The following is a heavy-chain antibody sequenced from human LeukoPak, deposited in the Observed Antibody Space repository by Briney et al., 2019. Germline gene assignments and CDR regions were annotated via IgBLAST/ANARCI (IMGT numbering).Heavy chain of an antibody. D-gene: IGHD3-22*01. CDR1: GFTFTNYA. Sequence: GGSLRLSCAASGFTFTNYAMSWVRQAPGKGLEWVSAISASGGSTYYADAVKGRFTISRDNAKNSLYLQMNSLRAEDTAVYYCAREIITMIVAGGVFDIWGQGTMVTVSS. CDR2: ISASGGST. CDR3: AREIITMIVAGGVFDI. J-gene: IGHJ3*02. V-gene: IGHV3-23*01.